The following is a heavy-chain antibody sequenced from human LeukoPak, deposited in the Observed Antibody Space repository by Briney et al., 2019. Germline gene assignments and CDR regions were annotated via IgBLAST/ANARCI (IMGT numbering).Heavy chain of an antibody. D-gene: IGHD2-8*01. CDR1: GFTFSSYA. J-gene: IGHJ6*03. V-gene: IGHV3-23*01. CDR3: AKSMDYYYYYYMDV. Sequence: PGGSLRLSCAASGFTFSSYAMSWVRQAPGKGLEWVSAISGSGGSTYYADSVKGRFTISGDNSKNTLYLQMNSLRAEDTAVYYCAKSMDYYYYYYMDVWGKGTTVTVSS. CDR2: ISGSGGST.